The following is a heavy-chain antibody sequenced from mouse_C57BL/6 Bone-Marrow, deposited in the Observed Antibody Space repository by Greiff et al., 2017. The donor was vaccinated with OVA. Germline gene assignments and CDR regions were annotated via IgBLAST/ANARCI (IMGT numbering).Heavy chain of an antibody. J-gene: IGHJ3*01. D-gene: IGHD1-1*01. Sequence: VQLQQSGPGLVQPSQSLSITCPVSGFSLNSYGVHWVRQSPGKGLEWLGVIWSGGSTDYTAAFISRMSISKDNSKSQVFLKMNSLQADDTAIYYCASNTGRRDGGWFAYWGQGTLVTVSA. CDR1: GFSLNSYG. CDR2: IWSGGST. V-gene: IGHV2-2*01. CDR3: ASNTGRRDGGWFAY.